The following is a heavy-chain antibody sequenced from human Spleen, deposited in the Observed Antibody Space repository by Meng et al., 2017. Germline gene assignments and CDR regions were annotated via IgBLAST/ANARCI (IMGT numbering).Heavy chain of an antibody. CDR1: GFTFSSYW. D-gene: IGHD3-22*01. CDR2: INSDGSST. Sequence: GGSLRLSCAASGFTFSSYWMHWVRQAPGKGLVWVSRINSDGSSTSYADSVKGRFTISRDNAKNTLYLQMNSLRAEDTAVYYCARDKYYYDSSGYYYHTIDYWGQGTLVTVSS. J-gene: IGHJ4*02. V-gene: IGHV3-74*01. CDR3: ARDKYYYDSSGYYYHTIDY.